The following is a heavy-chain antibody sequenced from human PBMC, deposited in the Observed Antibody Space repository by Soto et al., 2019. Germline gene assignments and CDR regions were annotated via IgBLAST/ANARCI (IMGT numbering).Heavy chain of an antibody. D-gene: IGHD6-19*01. Sequence: QVQLQESGPGLVKPSQTLSLTCTVSGGSISSGGYYWSWIRQHPGKGLEWIGYIYYSGSTYYNPSLKSRVTISVDTSKNQFSLKLSSVTAADTAVYYCARDPTSPFSSGWLGGAFDIWGQGTMVTVSS. CDR3: ARDPTSPFSSGWLGGAFDI. J-gene: IGHJ3*02. V-gene: IGHV4-31*03. CDR2: IYYSGST. CDR1: GGSISSGGYY.